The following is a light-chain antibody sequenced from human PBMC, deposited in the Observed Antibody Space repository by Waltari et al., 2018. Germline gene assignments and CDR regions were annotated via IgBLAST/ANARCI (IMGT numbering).Light chain of an antibody. V-gene: IGLV1-40*01. J-gene: IGLJ2*01. Sequence: QSVLTQPPSVSGAPGQRVTISCTGSSSNIGAGYDVHWYQQLPGTAPKLLIYGNSNRPSGVPDLFSGSKSDTSASLAITGLQAEDEADYYCQSYDSSLSGGVFGGGTKLTVL. CDR1: SSNIGAGYD. CDR2: GNS. CDR3: QSYDSSLSGGV.